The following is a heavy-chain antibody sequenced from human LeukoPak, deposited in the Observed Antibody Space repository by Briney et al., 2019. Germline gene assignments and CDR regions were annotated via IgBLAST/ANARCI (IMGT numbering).Heavy chain of an antibody. CDR1: GFTFSGYW. J-gene: IGHJ4*02. V-gene: IGHV3-74*01. Sequence: PGGSLRLSCAASGFTFSGYWMHWVRQVPGKGLVWVSRITGDGSSTTYADSVKGRFTVSRHNSGNTVYLQMNSLRAEDTAVYYCARVGPGYTYVYGAPYYFDSWGQGTLVTVSS. D-gene: IGHD5-18*01. CDR3: ARVGPGYTYVYGAPYYFDS. CDR2: ITGDGSST.